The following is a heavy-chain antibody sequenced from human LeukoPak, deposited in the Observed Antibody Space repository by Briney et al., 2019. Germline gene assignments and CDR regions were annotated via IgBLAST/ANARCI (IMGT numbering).Heavy chain of an antibody. V-gene: IGHV1-18*01. D-gene: IGHD6-19*01. CDR1: GYTFTSYG. CDR2: ISAYNGNT. Sequence: ASVKVSCKASGYTFTSYGISWVRQAPGQGLEWMGWISAYNGNTNYAQKLQGRVTMTRDTSISTAYLELSRLRSDDTAVYYCARGASSGWKTNYYGMDVWGKGTTVTVSS. CDR3: ARGASSGWKTNYYGMDV. J-gene: IGHJ6*04.